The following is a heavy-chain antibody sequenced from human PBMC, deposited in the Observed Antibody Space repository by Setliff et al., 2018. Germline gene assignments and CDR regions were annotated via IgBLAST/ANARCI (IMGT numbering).Heavy chain of an antibody. J-gene: IGHJ6*02. CDR3: ARGGTSENLYAMDV. V-gene: IGHV4-39*07. D-gene: IGHD3-16*01. Sequence: LTCTVSGGPIRSGTHFWGWFRQPPGKGLEWIGSVFFIGGTSSNPSLESRVSVSVDSSENQISLKLSSVTAADTAVYYCARGGTSENLYAMDVWGQGTTVTVSS. CDR2: VFFIGGT. CDR1: GGPIRSGTHF.